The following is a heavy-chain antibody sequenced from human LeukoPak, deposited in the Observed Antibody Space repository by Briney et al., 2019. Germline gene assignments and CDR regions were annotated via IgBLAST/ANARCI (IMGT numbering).Heavy chain of an antibody. V-gene: IGHV4-4*07. CDR3: ARETSQKGAHYMDV. Sequence: PSETLSLTCTVSGGSISSYYWSWIRQPAGKGLEWIGHIYTSGSTNYNPSLKSRVTISVDTSKNQFSLKLSSVTAADTAVYYCARETSQKGAHYMDVWGKGTTVTISS. CDR1: GGSISSYY. CDR2: IYTSGST. J-gene: IGHJ6*03. D-gene: IGHD3-16*01.